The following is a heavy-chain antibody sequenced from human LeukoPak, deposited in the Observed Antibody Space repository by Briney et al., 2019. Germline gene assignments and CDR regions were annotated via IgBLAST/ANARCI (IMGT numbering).Heavy chain of an antibody. Sequence: GESLKISCKASGYSFTSYWIGWVRQMPGKGLEWMGLIYPGDSDTRYSPSFQGQVTISADKSISTAYLQWSSLKASDTAMYYCARHVVVAGTSWFDPWGQGTLVTVSS. D-gene: IGHD6-19*01. CDR3: ARHVVVAGTSWFDP. CDR2: IYPGDSDT. V-gene: IGHV5-51*01. J-gene: IGHJ5*02. CDR1: GYSFTSYW.